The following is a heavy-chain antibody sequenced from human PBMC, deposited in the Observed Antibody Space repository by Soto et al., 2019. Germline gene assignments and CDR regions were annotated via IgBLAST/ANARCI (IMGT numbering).Heavy chain of an antibody. D-gene: IGHD3-3*01. CDR2: IYYRGST. CDR3: ARDWRQASVMDV. CDR1: GGSISSHY. Sequence: SETVSLTCTVSGGSISSHYWSWVRQAPGKGLEWIGHIYYRGSTNYNPSLRSRSTISVDTSKNQFSLKLNSVTTADAAVYYCARDWRQASVMDVWAQDTQVAFSS. J-gene: IGHJ6*02. V-gene: IGHV4-59*11.